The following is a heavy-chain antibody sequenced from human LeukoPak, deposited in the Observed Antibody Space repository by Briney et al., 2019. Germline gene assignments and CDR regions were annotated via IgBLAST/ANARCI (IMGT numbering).Heavy chain of an antibody. Sequence: PGGSLRLSCAASGFTFSDYYMSWIRQAPGKGLEWVSFIGTSGSSIYYADSVKGRSTISRDNAKRSLYLQMNRLRAEDTAVYYCARDRRENYDSGIVIYGMDVWGQGTTVTVSS. J-gene: IGHJ6*02. D-gene: IGHD3-10*01. CDR1: GFTFSDYY. CDR3: ARDRRENYDSGIVIYGMDV. V-gene: IGHV3-11*01. CDR2: IGTSGSSI.